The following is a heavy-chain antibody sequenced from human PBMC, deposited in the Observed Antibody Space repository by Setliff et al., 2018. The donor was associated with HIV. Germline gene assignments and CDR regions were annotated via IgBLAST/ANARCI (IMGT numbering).Heavy chain of an antibody. CDR3: AKDAITMVRGHYYYMDV. V-gene: IGHV3-21*01. CDR1: GFTFSSYT. D-gene: IGHD3-10*01. Sequence: PGGSLRLSCAASGFTFSSYTMNWVRQAPGKGLEWVSSISRSSSNIYYADSVKGRFTISRDNAKNSLYLQMNSLRVEDTALYFCAKDAITMVRGHYYYMDVWGKGTAVTVSS. J-gene: IGHJ6*03. CDR2: ISRSSSNI.